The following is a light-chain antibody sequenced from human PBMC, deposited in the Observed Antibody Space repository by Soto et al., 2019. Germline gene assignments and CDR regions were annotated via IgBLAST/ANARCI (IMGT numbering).Light chain of an antibody. V-gene: IGKV1-33*01. CDR3: QQYDNPSIT. CDR2: DAS. J-gene: IGKJ1*01. CDR1: QDISNY. Sequence: DIQMTQSPSSLSASVGDIVTITFHASQDISNYLNWYQQKPGKAPKLLIYDASNLETGVPSRFSGSGSGTDFTFTISSLQPEDIATYYCQQYDNPSITFGQGTKVDIK.